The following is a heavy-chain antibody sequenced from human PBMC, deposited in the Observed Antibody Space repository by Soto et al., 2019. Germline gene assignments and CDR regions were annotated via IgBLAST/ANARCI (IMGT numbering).Heavy chain of an antibody. CDR2: VSHDGRNT. V-gene: IGHV3-30*18. CDR1: GFTFSDYA. CDR3: GKGGRQWLVTSDFNY. J-gene: IGHJ4*02. Sequence: VQLVESGGGVVQPGRSLRLSCAASGFTFSDYAMHWVRQAPGKGLEWVAVVSHDGRNTHYADSVKGRFTISRDSSKNTVSLEMTSLRGGDPAVYYCGKGGRQWLVTSDFNYWGQGALVTVSS. D-gene: IGHD6-19*01.